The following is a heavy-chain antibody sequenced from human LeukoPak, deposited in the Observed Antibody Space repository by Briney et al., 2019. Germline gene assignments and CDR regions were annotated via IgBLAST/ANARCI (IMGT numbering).Heavy chain of an antibody. CDR1: GYTFTGYY. D-gene: IGHD5-24*01. V-gene: IGHV1-2*02. J-gene: IGHJ6*03. Sequence: ASVKVSCKASGYTFTGYYMHWVRQAPGQGLEWMGWINPNSGGTNYAQKFQGRVTMTRDTSISTAYMELSRLRSDDTAVYYCARDRGGWKQLRIGGYYSYYMDVWGKGTTVTISS. CDR2: INPNSGGT. CDR3: ARDRGGWKQLRIGGYYSYYMDV.